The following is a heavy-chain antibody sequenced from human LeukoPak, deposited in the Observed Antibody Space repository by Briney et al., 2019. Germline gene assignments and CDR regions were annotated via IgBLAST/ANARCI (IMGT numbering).Heavy chain of an antibody. CDR3: ARPYCSRGSCYRDFDY. CDR1: GGSLRDHY. J-gene: IGHJ4*02. V-gene: IGHV4-34*01. CDR2: INDRGST. Sequence: SETLSLTCAVSGGSLRDHYWSWIRQVPGKGLEWIGEINDRGSTNYNPSLEGRVTLSVDPSKNQFSLKMRSVTAADTSVYYCARPYCSRGSCYRDFDYWGQGTLVTVSS. D-gene: IGHD2-15*01.